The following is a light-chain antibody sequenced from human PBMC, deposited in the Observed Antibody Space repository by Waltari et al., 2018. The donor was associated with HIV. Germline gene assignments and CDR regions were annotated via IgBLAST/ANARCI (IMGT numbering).Light chain of an antibody. J-gene: IGLJ3*02. Sequence: QSVLTPPPSASGTPGQRVTISCSGSSSHIGSNTLNWYQQPPGTAPKPLIYSNKQRPSGVPDRFSGSKSGTSASLAISGLQSEDEADYYCAAWDDSLNGWVFGGGTKLTVL. V-gene: IGLV1-44*01. CDR1: SSHIGSNT. CDR3: AAWDDSLNGWV. CDR2: SNK.